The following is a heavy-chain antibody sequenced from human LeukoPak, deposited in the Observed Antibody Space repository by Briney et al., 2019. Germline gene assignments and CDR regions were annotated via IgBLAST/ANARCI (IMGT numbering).Heavy chain of an antibody. CDR2: IYTSGST. CDR1: GGSISSYY. V-gene: IGHV4-4*07. J-gene: IGHJ5*02. Sequence: SETLSLTCTISGGSISSYYWSWIRQPAGNGLEWIGRIYTSGSTNYNPSLKSRVTMSVDTSKNQFSLKLSSVTAADTAVYYYARSDYDFWSGYSGGFDPWGQGTLVTVSS. D-gene: IGHD3-3*01. CDR3: ARSDYDFWSGYSGGFDP.